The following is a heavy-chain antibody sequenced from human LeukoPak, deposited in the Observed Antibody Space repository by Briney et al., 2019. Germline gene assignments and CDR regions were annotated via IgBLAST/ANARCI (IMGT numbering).Heavy chain of an antibody. CDR3: ARASAMIVVVPRGRAFDI. CDR2: INHSGST. CDR1: GGSFSGYY. Sequence: EASETLSLTCAVYGGSFSGYYWSWIRQPPGKGLEWIGEINHSGSTNYNPSLKSRVTISVDTSKNQFSLKLSSVTAADTAVYYCARASAMIVVVPRGRAFDIWGQGTMVTVSS. D-gene: IGHD3-22*01. V-gene: IGHV4-34*01. J-gene: IGHJ3*02.